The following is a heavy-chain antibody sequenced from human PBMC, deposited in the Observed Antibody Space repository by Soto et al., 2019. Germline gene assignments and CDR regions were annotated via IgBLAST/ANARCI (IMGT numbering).Heavy chain of an antibody. CDR3: ATRVLLWFGELHQNDAFDI. CDR1: GFTFSSYA. V-gene: IGHV3-23*01. J-gene: IGHJ3*02. D-gene: IGHD3-10*01. Sequence: PGGSLRLSCAASGFTFSSYAMSWVRQAPGKGLEWVSAISGSGGSTYYADSVKGRFTISRDNSKNTLYLQMNSLRAEDTAVYYCATRVLLWFGELHQNDAFDIWGQGTMVTVSS. CDR2: ISGSGGST.